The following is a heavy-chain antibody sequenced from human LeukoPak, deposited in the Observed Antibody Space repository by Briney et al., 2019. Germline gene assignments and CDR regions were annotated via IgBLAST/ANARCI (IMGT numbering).Heavy chain of an antibody. D-gene: IGHD3-3*01. V-gene: IGHV4-34*01. CDR3: ARGHGEGPTIFGVALYGMDV. Sequence: SETLSLTCAVYGGSLSGYYWSWIRQPPGKGLEWIGEIDHSGSTKYNPSLKSRVTISLDTSKNQFFLKLSSVTAADTAVYYCARGHGEGPTIFGVALYGMDVWGQGTTVTVSS. J-gene: IGHJ6*02. CDR2: IDHSGST. CDR1: GGSLSGYY.